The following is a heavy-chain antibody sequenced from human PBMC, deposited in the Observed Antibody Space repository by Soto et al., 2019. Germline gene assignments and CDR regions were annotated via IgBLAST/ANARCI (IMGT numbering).Heavy chain of an antibody. D-gene: IGHD3-3*02. Sequence: QVQLVQSGAEVKKPGSSVKVSCKASGGTFSSYAISWVRQAPGQGLEWMGGIIPIFGTANYAQKFQGRVTITADKSTSTAYMELSSLRSEDTSVYYCARDRGKGVSAALLEPPVGMDVWGQGTTVTVSS. CDR2: IIPIFGTA. CDR3: ARDRGKGVSAALLEPPVGMDV. V-gene: IGHV1-69*06. J-gene: IGHJ6*02. CDR1: GGTFSSYA.